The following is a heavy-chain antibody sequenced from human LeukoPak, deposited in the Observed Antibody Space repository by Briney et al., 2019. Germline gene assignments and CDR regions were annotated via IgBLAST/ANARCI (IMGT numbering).Heavy chain of an antibody. J-gene: IGHJ4*02. CDR3: AREGGDSYGPNPLDY. CDR1: GFTFSSYS. Sequence: PGGSLRLSCAASGFTFSSYSMNWVRQAPGKGLEGVSSISSSSSYIYYADSVKGRFTISRDNAKNSLYLQMNSLRAEDTAVYYCAREGGDSYGPNPLDYWGQGTLVTVSS. V-gene: IGHV3-21*01. D-gene: IGHD5-18*01. CDR2: ISSSSSYI.